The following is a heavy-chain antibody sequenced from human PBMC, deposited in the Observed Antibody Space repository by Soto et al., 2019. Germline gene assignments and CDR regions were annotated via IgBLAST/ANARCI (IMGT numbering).Heavy chain of an antibody. Sequence: GGSLRLSCAAFGFSFRSYGMYWVRQAQGKGLEWVAVNWCDGSKKYYADSVKGRITISRDNSKNTLYLQMNSLRAEDTAVYYCAKEKGVVTPDIKFSSYGLDVWGQGTSVTVSS. CDR3: AKEKGVVTPDIKFSSYGLDV. J-gene: IGHJ6*02. CDR1: GFSFRSYG. CDR2: NWCDGSKK. D-gene: IGHD2-2*02. V-gene: IGHV3-33*06.